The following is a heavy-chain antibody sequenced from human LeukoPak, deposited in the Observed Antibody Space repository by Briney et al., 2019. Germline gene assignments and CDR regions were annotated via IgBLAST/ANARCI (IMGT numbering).Heavy chain of an antibody. V-gene: IGHV3-30*02. CDR1: GFTFTSYG. CDR2: IRSDGNNK. CDR3: ARDTGDYYDSSGHYYAGWFDP. D-gene: IGHD3-22*01. Sequence: GGSLRLSCTASGFTFTSYGMHWVRQAPGKGLAWVAFIRSDGNNKFYADSLKGRFTVSRDNSRNNVYLQMNSLRIEDTAVYHCARDTGDYYDSSGHYYAGWFDPWGQGTLVTVSS. J-gene: IGHJ5*02.